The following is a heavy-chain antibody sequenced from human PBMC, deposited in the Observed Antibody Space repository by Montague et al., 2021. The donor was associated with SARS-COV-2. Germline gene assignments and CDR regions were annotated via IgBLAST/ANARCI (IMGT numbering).Heavy chain of an antibody. CDR2: IDWDDDK. V-gene: IGHV2-70*11. J-gene: IGHJ4*02. Sequence: PALVKPTQTLTLTCTFSGFSLSTSGMCVSWIRQPPGKALERLARIDWDDDKYYSTSLKTRLTISKDTSKNQVVLTMTNMDPVDTATYYCARIRYDILTGYQTLFDYWGRGTLVTVSS. D-gene: IGHD3-9*01. CDR1: GFSLSTSGMC. CDR3: ARIRYDILTGYQTLFDY.